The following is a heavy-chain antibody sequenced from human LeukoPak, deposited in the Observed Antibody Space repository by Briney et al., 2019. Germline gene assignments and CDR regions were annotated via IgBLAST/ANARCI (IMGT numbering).Heavy chain of an antibody. CDR1: GYTFTSYG. CDR3: ARDHIVVVTASDRFDY. D-gene: IGHD2-21*02. V-gene: IGHV1-18*01. CDR2: TSAYNGNT. J-gene: IGHJ4*02. Sequence: ASVKVSCKASGYTFTSYGISWVRQAPGQGLEWMGWTSAYNGNTNYAQKLQGRVTMTTDTSTSTAYMELRSLRSDDTAVYYCARDHIVVVTASDRFDYWGQGTLVTVSS.